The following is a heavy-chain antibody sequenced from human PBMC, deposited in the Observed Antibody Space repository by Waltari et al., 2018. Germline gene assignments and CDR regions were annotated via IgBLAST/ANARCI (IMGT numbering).Heavy chain of an antibody. V-gene: IGHV3-74*01. J-gene: IGHJ4*02. CDR1: GFWFGNYW. D-gene: IGHD3-9*01. CDR3: ARGGHVDWLPPDY. Sequence: EVQLVESGGDLVQPGGSLRLSCAASGFWFGNYWVHWVRQAPGKGLVWVSRIHTDGSGTRYADSVEGRFTISRDNTKNTLYLQMNSLRVEDTAVYYCARGGHVDWLPPDYWGQGTLVAVSS. CDR2: IHTDGSGT.